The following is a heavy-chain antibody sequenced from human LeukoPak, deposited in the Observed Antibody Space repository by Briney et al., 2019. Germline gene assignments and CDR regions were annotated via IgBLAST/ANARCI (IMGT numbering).Heavy chain of an antibody. CDR2: IIPIFGTA. D-gene: IGHD3-10*01. J-gene: IGHJ6*03. CDR3: ARGVINYYYMDV. Sequence: SVKVSCKASGGTFSSYAIIWVRQAPGQGLEWMGGIIPIFGTANYAQKFQGRVTITTDESTSTAYMELSSLRSEDTAVYYCARGVINYYYMDVWGKGTTVTVSS. CDR1: GGTFSSYA. V-gene: IGHV1-69*05.